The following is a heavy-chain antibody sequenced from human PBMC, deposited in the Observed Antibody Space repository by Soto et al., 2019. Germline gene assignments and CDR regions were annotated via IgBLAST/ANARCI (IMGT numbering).Heavy chain of an antibody. D-gene: IGHD6-19*01. CDR3: ARVPQRIAVAGTSNRYYFDY. J-gene: IGHJ4*02. V-gene: IGHV3-21*06. CDR1: GFTFSSHS. CDR2: ITSSSSYI. Sequence: EVQLVESGGGLVKPGGSLRLSCAASGFTFSSHSMKWVRQAPGKGLEWVSSITSSSSYIYYSDSVKGRFTISRDNAKNSLYLQMNSLRAEDTAVYYCARVPQRIAVAGTSNRYYFDYWGQGTLVTVSS.